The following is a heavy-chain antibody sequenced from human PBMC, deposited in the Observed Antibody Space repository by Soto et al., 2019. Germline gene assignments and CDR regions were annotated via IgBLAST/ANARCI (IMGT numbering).Heavy chain of an antibody. CDR1: GFTFSSYG. V-gene: IGHV3-33*01. CDR2: IWYDGSNK. J-gene: IGHJ6*02. D-gene: IGHD3-3*01. Sequence: PGGSLRLSCAASGFTFSSYGMHWVRQAPGKGLEWVAVIWYDGSNKYYADSVKGRFTISRDNSKNTLYLQMNSLRAEDTAVYYCARVLFRFGVLAGGYGMDVWGQGTKVTVSS. CDR3: ARVLFRFGVLAGGYGMDV.